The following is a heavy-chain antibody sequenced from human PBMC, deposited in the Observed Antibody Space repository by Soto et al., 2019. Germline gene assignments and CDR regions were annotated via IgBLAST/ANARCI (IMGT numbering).Heavy chain of an antibody. Sequence: PGGSLRLSCAASGFTFSSYNMNWVRQAPGKGLEWVSSISSSSNYIYYADSVKGRFTISRDNGKNSLFLQMNSLRDEDTAVYYCARVVVVIPPGYYYAMDVWGQGTTVTVSS. V-gene: IGHV3-21*01. CDR1: GFTFSSYN. J-gene: IGHJ6*02. D-gene: IGHD3-22*01. CDR2: ISSSSNYI. CDR3: ARVVVVIPPGYYYAMDV.